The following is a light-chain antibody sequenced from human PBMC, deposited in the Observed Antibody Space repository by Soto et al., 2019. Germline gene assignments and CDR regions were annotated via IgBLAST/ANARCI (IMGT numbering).Light chain of an antibody. V-gene: IGKV3-15*01. CDR2: GAS. J-gene: IGKJ4*01. CDR1: QSVSSN. Sequence: EIVMTQSPATLSVSPGERATLSCRASQSVSSNLAWYQQKPGQAPRLLIYGASTRATGIPASFSGSGSGTEFTLTISSLQSEDFAVYYCQQYNKWPVTFGGGTKV. CDR3: QQYNKWPVT.